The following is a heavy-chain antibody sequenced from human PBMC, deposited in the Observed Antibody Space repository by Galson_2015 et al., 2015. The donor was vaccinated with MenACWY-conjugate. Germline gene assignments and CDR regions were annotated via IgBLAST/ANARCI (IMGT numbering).Heavy chain of an antibody. D-gene: IGHD1-26*01. CDR3: ARLGGSYKTTSHFDF. CDR2: INSDGGST. V-gene: IGHV3-74*01. J-gene: IGHJ4*02. CDR1: GFTFSSYW. Sequence: SLRLSCAASGFTFSSYWMHWVRQAPGKGLVWVSRINSDGGSTSYADSVKGRFTISRDNAKNTLYLQMNSLKAEDTAVYYCARLGGSYKTTSHFDFWGLGTLVTVSS.